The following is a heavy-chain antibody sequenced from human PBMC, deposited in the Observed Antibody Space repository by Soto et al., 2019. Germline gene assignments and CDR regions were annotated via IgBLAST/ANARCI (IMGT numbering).Heavy chain of an antibody. CDR1: GFTFSDYD. D-gene: IGHD3-22*01. CDR3: ARDGYDSSAYSFDY. J-gene: IGHJ4*02. CDR2: ISTSGSVI. V-gene: IGHV3-11*01. Sequence: GGSLRNSCAASGFTFSDYDINWIRQTPGKGLEWVSYISTSGSVIYYADSVKGRFTISRDNAKNSLYLQMNSLRAEDTAVYFCARDGYDSSAYSFDYWGQGTLVTVSS.